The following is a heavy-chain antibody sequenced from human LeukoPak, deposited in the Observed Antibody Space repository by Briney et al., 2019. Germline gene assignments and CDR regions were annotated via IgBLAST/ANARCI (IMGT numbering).Heavy chain of an antibody. J-gene: IGHJ6*03. Sequence: SETLSLTCTVSGGSISSYYWSWIRQPAGKGLGWVGRIYTSGSTNYNPSLKSRVTMSVDTSKNQFSLKLSSVTAADTAVYYCARGTTNYYYYYMDVWGTGTTVTVSS. V-gene: IGHV4-4*07. CDR1: GGSISSYY. CDR3: ARGTTNYYYYYMDV. CDR2: IYTSGST. D-gene: IGHD1-14*01.